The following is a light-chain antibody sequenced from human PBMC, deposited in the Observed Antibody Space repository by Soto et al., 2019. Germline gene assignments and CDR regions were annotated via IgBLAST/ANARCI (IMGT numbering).Light chain of an antibody. CDR2: GNN. CDR3: GNWDSSLSTGL. CDR1: SSNIGNNY. V-gene: IGLV1-51*01. J-gene: IGLJ2*01. Sequence: QSVLTQPPSVSAARGQKVTISCSGSSSNIGNNYVSWYQQLPGTAPKLLIYGNNERPSGIPDRFSGSKSGTSATLGIAGLLTGDEADYFCGNWDSSLSTGLFGGGTKLTVL.